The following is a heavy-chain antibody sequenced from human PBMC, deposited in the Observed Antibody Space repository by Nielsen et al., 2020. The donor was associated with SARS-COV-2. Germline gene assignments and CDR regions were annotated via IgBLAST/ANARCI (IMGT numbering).Heavy chain of an antibody. Sequence: GSLRLSCTVSGGSISSSSYYWGWIRQPPGKGLEWIGYIYYSGSTNYNPSLKSRVTISVDTSKNQFSLKLSSVTAADTAVYYCARGLEYYDSSGPMGYWGQGTLVTVSS. CDR2: IYYSGST. V-gene: IGHV4-61*05. CDR1: GGSISSSSYY. J-gene: IGHJ4*02. D-gene: IGHD3-22*01. CDR3: ARGLEYYDSSGPMGY.